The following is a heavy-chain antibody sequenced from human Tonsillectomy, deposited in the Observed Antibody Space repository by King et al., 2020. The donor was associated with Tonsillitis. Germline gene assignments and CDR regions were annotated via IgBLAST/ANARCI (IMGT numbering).Heavy chain of an antibody. V-gene: IGHV1-2*02. Sequence: QLVQSGAEVKKPGASVKVSCKASGYTFTGYYMHWVRQAPGQGLEGIGWINPDMGDTNYAQKFQGRVTMTRETSITTAYMELSRLRSDDTAVYYCARARIAVAGTDAFDIWGQGTMVTVSS. CDR3: ARARIAVAGTDAFDI. D-gene: IGHD6-19*01. J-gene: IGHJ3*02. CDR2: INPDMGDT. CDR1: GYTFTGYY.